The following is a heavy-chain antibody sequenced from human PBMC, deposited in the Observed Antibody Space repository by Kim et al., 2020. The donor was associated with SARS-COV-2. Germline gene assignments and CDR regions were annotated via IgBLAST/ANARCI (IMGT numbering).Heavy chain of an antibody. CDR1: GYSFTSYW. CDR2: IYPGDSDT. J-gene: IGHJ2*01. Sequence: GESLQISCKGSGYSFTSYWIGWVRQMPGKGLEWMGIIYPGDSDTRYSPSFQGQVTISADKSIGTAYLQWSSLKASDTAMYYCARLIDYGGNSGYWYFDLWGRGTLVTVSS. D-gene: IGHD4-17*01. V-gene: IGHV5-51*01. CDR3: ARLIDYGGNSGYWYFDL.